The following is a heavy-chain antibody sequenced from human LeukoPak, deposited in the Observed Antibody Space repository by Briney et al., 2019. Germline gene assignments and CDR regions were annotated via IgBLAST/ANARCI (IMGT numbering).Heavy chain of an antibody. J-gene: IGHJ4*02. CDR2: ISGSGGST. CDR3: AKARPEYSGSYQTGYY. V-gene: IGHV3-23*01. Sequence: GSLRLSCAASGFTFSSYAMSWVRQAPGKGLEWVSAISGSGGSTYYADSVKGRFTISRDNSKNTLYLQMNSLRAEDTAVYYCAKARPEYSGSYQTGYYWGQGTLVTVSS. CDR1: GFTFSSYA. D-gene: IGHD1-26*01.